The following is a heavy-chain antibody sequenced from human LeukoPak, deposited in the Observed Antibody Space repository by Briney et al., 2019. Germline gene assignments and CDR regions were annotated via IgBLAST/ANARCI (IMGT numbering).Heavy chain of an antibody. D-gene: IGHD3-9*01. Sequence: GGSLRLSCAASGFTFGSYEMNWVRQAPGKGLEWVSYISSSGSTIYYADSVKGRFTISRDNAKNSLYLQMNSLRAEDTAVYYCARLGWYYDILTGYSYYYYGMDVWGKGTTVTVSS. V-gene: IGHV3-48*03. J-gene: IGHJ6*04. CDR2: ISSSGSTI. CDR3: ARLGWYYDILTGYSYYYYGMDV. CDR1: GFTFGSYE.